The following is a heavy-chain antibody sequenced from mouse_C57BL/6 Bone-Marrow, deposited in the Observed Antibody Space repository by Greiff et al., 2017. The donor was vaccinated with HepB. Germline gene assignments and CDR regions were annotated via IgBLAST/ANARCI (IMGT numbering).Heavy chain of an antibody. CDR2: ISSGGSYT. J-gene: IGHJ2*01. CDR1: GFTFSSYA. V-gene: IGHV5-6*01. Sequence: EVQGVESGEGLVKPGGSLKLSCAASGFTFSSYAMSWVRQTPEKRLEWVAYISSGGSYTYYPDSVKGRFTISRDNAKNTLYLQMSSLKSEDTAMYYCARRKIYDGYLYYFDYWGQGTTLTVSS. CDR3: ARRKIYDGYLYYFDY. D-gene: IGHD2-3*01.